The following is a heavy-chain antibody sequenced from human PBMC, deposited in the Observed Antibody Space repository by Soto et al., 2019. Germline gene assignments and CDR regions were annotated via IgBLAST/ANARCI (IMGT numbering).Heavy chain of an antibody. CDR2: ISHSGSA. CDR1: GGSVSSGDHY. D-gene: IGHD3-9*01. J-gene: IGHJ3*01. V-gene: IGHV4-61*08. CDR3: ARERPDNLNSFEEFQS. Sequence: PSETLSLTCTVSGGSVSSGDHYWSWIRQPPGKGLEWIAYISHSGSASYNSSLKSRVTISIDMSKNQFSLRLRSVTAADTAVYYCARERPDNLNSFEEFQSWGPGTLVPV.